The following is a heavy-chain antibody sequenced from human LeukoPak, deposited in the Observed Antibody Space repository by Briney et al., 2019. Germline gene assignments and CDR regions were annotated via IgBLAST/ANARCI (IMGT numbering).Heavy chain of an antibody. Sequence: SETLSLTCAVSGGSISSGGYSWSWIRQPPGTGLEWIGYIYHSGSTYYNPSLKSRVTISVDTSKNQFSQKLSSVTAADTAVYYCARFSSSSSWFDPWGQGTLVTVSS. CDR3: ARFSSSSSWFDP. J-gene: IGHJ5*02. CDR2: IYHSGST. CDR1: GGSISSGGYS. D-gene: IGHD6-13*01. V-gene: IGHV4-30-2*01.